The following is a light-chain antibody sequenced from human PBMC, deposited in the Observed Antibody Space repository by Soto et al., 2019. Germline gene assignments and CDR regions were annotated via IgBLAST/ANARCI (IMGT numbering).Light chain of an antibody. CDR1: QSISNW. CDR3: LQDYTYPRT. V-gene: IGKV1-5*03. J-gene: IGKJ3*01. CDR2: KAS. Sequence: DIQMTQSPSTLSASVGDRVTITCRASQSISNWLAWYQQKPGKAPKLLIYKASTLESGVPSRFSGTGSGTEFTLTISSLQPDDFATYYCLQDYTYPRTFGPGTKVDLK.